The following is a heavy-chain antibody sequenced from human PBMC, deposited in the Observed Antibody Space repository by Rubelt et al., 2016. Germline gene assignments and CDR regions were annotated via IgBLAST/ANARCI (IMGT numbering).Heavy chain of an antibody. Sequence: GEINHSGSTNYNPSLKSRVTISVDTSKNQFSLKLSSVTAADTAVYYCARAYYGDNWYFDLWGRGTLVTVSS. J-gene: IGHJ2*01. D-gene: IGHD4-17*01. CDR3: ARAYYGDNWYFDL. CDR2: INHSGST. V-gene: IGHV4-34*01.